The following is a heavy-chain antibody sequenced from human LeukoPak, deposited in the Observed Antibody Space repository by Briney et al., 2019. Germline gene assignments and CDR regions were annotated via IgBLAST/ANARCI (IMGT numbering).Heavy chain of an antibody. CDR2: IFYSGST. Sequence: SETLTLTCTVSGDSISNYYWSWIRQPPGKGLEWIGYIFYSGSTNYNPSLKSRVTISADTSKNQFSLKLSSVTAADTAVYYCARVPRSYYYYYYMDVWGKGTTVTVSS. J-gene: IGHJ6*03. V-gene: IGHV4-59*01. CDR1: GDSISNYY. CDR3: ARVPRSYYYYYYMDV.